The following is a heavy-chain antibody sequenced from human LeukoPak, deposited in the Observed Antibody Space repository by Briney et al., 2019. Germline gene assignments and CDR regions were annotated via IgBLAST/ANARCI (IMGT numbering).Heavy chain of an antibody. D-gene: IGHD2-2*01. Sequence: GGSLRLSGAASGFTFSSYVMHWVRQAPGKGLEWVAVIWYDGSNKYYADSVKGRFTISRDNSKNTLYLQMNSLRAEDTAVYYCARDGVPAAMAGGNWFDPWGQGILVTVSS. CDR1: GFTFSSYV. V-gene: IGHV3-33*01. CDR2: IWYDGSNK. J-gene: IGHJ5*02. CDR3: ARDGVPAAMAGGNWFDP.